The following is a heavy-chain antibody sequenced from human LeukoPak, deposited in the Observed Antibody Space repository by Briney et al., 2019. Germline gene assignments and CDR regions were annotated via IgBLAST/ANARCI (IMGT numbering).Heavy chain of an antibody. CDR3: ARVRTEWYIDL. CDR2: IRQDGSEK. J-gene: IGHJ2*01. V-gene: IGHV3-7*01. D-gene: IGHD1-1*01. CDR1: GFMFSTYW. Sequence: PGGSLRLSCTASGFMFSTYWMTWVRQAPGMGLERVANIRQDGSEKFYADSVKGRFIISRDNAKNSLYLQLNSLRAEDTGVYYCARVRTEWYIDLWGRGTLVIVSS.